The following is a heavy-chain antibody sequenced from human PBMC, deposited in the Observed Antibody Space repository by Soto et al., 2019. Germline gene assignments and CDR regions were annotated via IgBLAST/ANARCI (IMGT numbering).Heavy chain of an antibody. D-gene: IGHD3-22*01. Sequence: ASVKVSCKACGDTFTIYAMHWVRQAPGQRLEWMGWINAGNGNTKYSQKFQGRVTITRDTSASTAYMELSSLRSEDTAVYYCARKKTNYYNSSVYSLGWTCSHPGGQEPLVPVPS. CDR1: GDTFTIYA. CDR3: ARKKTNYYNSSVYSLGWTCSHP. CDR2: INAGNGNT. V-gene: IGHV1-3*01. J-gene: IGHJ4*02.